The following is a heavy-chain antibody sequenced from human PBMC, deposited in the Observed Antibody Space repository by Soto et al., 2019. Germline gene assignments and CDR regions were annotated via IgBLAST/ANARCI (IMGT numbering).Heavy chain of an antibody. J-gene: IGHJ6*02. CDR1: GFTFSGSA. CDR3: TRHMAPLDIVVVPAAKGSVGMDV. CDR2: IRSKANSYAT. Sequence: GGSLRLSCAASGFTFSGSAMHWVRQASGKGLEWVGRIRSKANSYATAYAASVKGRFTISRDDSKNTAYLQMNSLKTEDTAVYYCTRHMAPLDIVVVPAAKGSVGMDVWGQGTTVTVSS. V-gene: IGHV3-73*01. D-gene: IGHD2-2*03.